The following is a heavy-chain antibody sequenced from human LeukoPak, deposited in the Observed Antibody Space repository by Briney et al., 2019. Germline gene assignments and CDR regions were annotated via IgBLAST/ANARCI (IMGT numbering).Heavy chain of an antibody. CDR2: IIPILGIA. CDR1: GGTFSSYA. V-gene: IGHV1-69*04. Sequence: GASVKVSCKASGGTFSSYAISWVRQAPGQGLEWMGRIIPILGIANYAQKFQGRVTITADKSTSTAYMELSSLRSEDTAVYYCARHYGDYYFDYWGQGTLVTVSS. D-gene: IGHD4-17*01. CDR3: ARHYGDYYFDY. J-gene: IGHJ4*02.